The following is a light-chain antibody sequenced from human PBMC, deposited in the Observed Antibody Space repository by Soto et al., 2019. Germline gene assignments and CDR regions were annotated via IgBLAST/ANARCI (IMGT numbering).Light chain of an antibody. Sequence: DIQMTQSPSSLSASVGDRVTITCQASQDIKNYLNWYQQKPGKAPNLLIYDASNLKTGVPSRFSGSGSRTHFTFTIRSLQPEDIATYYCQHYDHLPPLSFGGGTKVEIK. CDR1: QDIKNY. CDR2: DAS. J-gene: IGKJ4*01. CDR3: QHYDHLPPLS. V-gene: IGKV1-33*01.